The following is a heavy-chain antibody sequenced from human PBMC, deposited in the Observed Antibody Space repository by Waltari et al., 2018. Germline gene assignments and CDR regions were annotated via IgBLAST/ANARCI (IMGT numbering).Heavy chain of an antibody. V-gene: IGHV1-69*13. CDR1: GGTFSSYA. Sequence: QVQLVQSGAEVKKPGSSVKVSCKASGGTFSSYAISWVRQAPGQGLEWMGGIIPIFGTSNNSQKFQDRGTITADESTSTAYSELSSLISEDTAVYYCARGRFDNPWPYYYYGMDVWGQGTTVTVSS. D-gene: IGHD3-9*01. CDR3: ARGRFDNPWPYYYYGMDV. CDR2: IIPIFGTS. J-gene: IGHJ6*02.